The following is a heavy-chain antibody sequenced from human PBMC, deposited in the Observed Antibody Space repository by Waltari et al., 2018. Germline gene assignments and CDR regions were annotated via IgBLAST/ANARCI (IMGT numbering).Heavy chain of an antibody. D-gene: IGHD2-2*01. CDR2: MNPNSGNT. CDR3: AIHAQRGRCSSTSCSSYYYYGMDV. CDR1: GYTFTSYD. J-gene: IGHJ6*02. Sequence: QVQLVQSGAEVKKPGASVKVSCKASGYTFTSYDINWVRQATGQGLEWMGWMNPNSGNTGYAQKVQGRVTMTRNTSISTAYMELSSLRSEDTAVYYCAIHAQRGRCSSTSCSSYYYYGMDVWGQGTTVTVSS. V-gene: IGHV1-8*01.